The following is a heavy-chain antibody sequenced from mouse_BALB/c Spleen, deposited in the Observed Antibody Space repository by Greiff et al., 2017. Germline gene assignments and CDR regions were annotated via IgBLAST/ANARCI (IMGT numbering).Heavy chain of an antibody. Sequence: EVQRVESGGGLVQPGGSLKLSCAASGFTFSSYGMSWVRQTPDKRLELVATINSNGGSTYYPDSVKGRFTISRDNAKNTLYLQMSSLKSEDTAMYYCARDDYDAMDYWGQGTSVTVSS. CDR3: ARDDYDAMDY. CDR2: INSNGGST. V-gene: IGHV5-6-3*01. J-gene: IGHJ4*01. CDR1: GFTFSSYG.